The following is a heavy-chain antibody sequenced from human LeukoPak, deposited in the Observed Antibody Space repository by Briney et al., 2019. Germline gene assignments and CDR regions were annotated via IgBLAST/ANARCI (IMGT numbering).Heavy chain of an antibody. Sequence: GGSLRLSCAASGFTFSSHGMSWVRQTPGKGLEWVSTISSSGGNTYYADSVKGRFTISRDNSKNTLYLQMNSLRAEDTAVYYCARPRFDYYDSSGYIDYWGQGTLVTVSS. J-gene: IGHJ4*02. V-gene: IGHV3-23*01. CDR3: ARPRFDYYDSSGYIDY. D-gene: IGHD3-22*01. CDR1: GFTFSSHG. CDR2: ISSSGGNT.